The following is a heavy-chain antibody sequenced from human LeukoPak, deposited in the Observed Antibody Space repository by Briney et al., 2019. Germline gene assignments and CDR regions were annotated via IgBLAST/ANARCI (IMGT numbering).Heavy chain of an antibody. V-gene: IGHV1-18*01. CDR2: ISAYNGNT. J-gene: IGHJ5*02. Sequence: ASVKVSCKASGYTFTSYGISWVRQAPGQGLEWMGWISAYNGNTNYAQKLQGRVTMTTDTSTSTAYMELRSLRSDDTAVYYCARLATVTPVNWFDPWGQGTLVTVSS. D-gene: IGHD4-11*01. CDR3: ARLATVTPVNWFDP. CDR1: GYTFTSYG.